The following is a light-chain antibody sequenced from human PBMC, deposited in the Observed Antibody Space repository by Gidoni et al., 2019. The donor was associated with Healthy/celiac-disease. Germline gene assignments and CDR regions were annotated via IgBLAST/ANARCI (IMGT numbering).Light chain of an antibody. CDR1: QSVSSN. V-gene: IGKV3-15*01. J-gene: IGKJ1*01. CDR2: GAS. CDR3: QQYNNWSPWT. Sequence: EIVMTQSPATLSVSPGERATLSCRASQSVSSNLAWYQKKPGQAPRLLIYGASTRATGIPARLSGSGSGTEFTLTISSLQYEDFAVYYCQQYNNWSPWTFGQGTKVEIK.